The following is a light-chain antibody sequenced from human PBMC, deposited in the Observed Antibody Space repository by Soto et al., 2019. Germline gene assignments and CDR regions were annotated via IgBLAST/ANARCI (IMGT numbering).Light chain of an antibody. CDR2: GAS. Sequence: EIVMTQSPAPLSVSPGERATLSCRASQSVSSNFAWYQQKPGQAPRLLIYGASTRATGIPARFGGSGSGTEFTLTISSLQSEDFAVYYCQQYNNWPPWTFGQGTKLEIK. CDR1: QSVSSN. J-gene: IGKJ2*02. V-gene: IGKV3-15*01. CDR3: QQYNNWPPWT.